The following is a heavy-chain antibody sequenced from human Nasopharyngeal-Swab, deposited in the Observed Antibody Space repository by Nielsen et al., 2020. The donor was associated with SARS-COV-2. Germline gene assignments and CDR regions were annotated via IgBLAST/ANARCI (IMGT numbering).Heavy chain of an antibody. V-gene: IGHV3-48*04. D-gene: IGHD6-13*01. Sequence: SLKIPCAASEFTFSTSSMHWVRQAPGQGLEWISYISSGGSATHYADSVKGRFAISRDNPKNSLYLQMYSLRAEDTAVYYCARAAAGTSYYYGMDVWGQGTTVTVSS. J-gene: IGHJ6*02. CDR3: ARAAAGTSYYYGMDV. CDR1: EFTFSTSS. CDR2: ISSGGSAT.